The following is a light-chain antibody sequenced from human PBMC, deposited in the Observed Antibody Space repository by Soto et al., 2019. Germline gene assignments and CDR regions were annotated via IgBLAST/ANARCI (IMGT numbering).Light chain of an antibody. CDR1: QSISSY. CDR2: AAS. Sequence: DIQMTQSPSSLSASVGDRVTITCRASQSISSYLNWYQQKPGKAPKLLIYAASSLQSGVPSRFSGSGSGRDFTLTISSLQPEDFAAYYCQQSYSTWITFGQGTRLEIK. J-gene: IGKJ5*01. V-gene: IGKV1-39*01. CDR3: QQSYSTWIT.